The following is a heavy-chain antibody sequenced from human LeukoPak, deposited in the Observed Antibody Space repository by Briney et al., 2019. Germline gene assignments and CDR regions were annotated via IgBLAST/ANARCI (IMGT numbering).Heavy chain of an antibody. D-gene: IGHD3-22*01. Sequence: ASVKVSCKASGYTFTSYAMHWVRQAPGQRLEWMGWISAYNGNTNYAQKLQGRVTMTTDTSTSTAYMELRSLRSDDTAVYYCARSFLGGDSSGYLIYYFNYWGQGTLVTASS. CDR2: ISAYNGNT. J-gene: IGHJ4*02. CDR3: ARSFLGGDSSGYLIYYFNY. CDR1: GYTFTSYA. V-gene: IGHV1-18*01.